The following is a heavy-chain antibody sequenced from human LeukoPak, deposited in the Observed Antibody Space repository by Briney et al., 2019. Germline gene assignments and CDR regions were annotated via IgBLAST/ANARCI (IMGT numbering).Heavy chain of an antibody. CDR3: ATGGRSFTEIDY. CDR1: GYSFASYW. CDR2: IYPSDSDT. J-gene: IGHJ4*02. Sequence: ESLKISCKGSGYSFASYWIGWVRQMPGKGLEWMGTIYPSDSDTRYSPSFQGQVTISADKSITTAYLQWRSLKASDTAMYYCATGGRSFTEIDYWGQGTLVTVSS. V-gene: IGHV5-51*01. D-gene: IGHD6-6*01.